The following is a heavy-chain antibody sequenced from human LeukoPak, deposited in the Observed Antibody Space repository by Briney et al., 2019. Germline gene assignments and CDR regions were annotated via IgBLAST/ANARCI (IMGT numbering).Heavy chain of an antibody. V-gene: IGHV4-39*07. D-gene: IGHD3-3*01. CDR2: IYYSGST. CDR3: ARYTIFEFDP. J-gene: IGHJ5*02. Sequence: SETLSLTCTVSRGSISSTSYYWGWIRQPPGKGLEWIGSIYYSGSTYYNPSLKSRVTISVDTSKNQFSLKLSSVTAADTAVYYCARYTIFEFDPWGQGTLVTVSS. CDR1: RGSISSTSYY.